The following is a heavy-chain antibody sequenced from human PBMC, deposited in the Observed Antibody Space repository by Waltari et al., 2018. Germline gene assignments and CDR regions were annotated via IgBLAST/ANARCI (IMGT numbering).Heavy chain of an antibody. D-gene: IGHD6-13*01. J-gene: IGHJ4*02. CDR2: INPSGDT. Sequence: QVQLQQWGAGLLEPSETLSVTCAVSGGAFTGYYWTWVRHSPGMGLAWSVEINPSGDTDYNPSLKSRVIISVVTPKSQFSLRLSAVTAADTAVYYCARLRRSNWSFEVWGQGTLVTVSS. CDR3: ARLRRSNWSFEV. V-gene: IGHV4-34*01. CDR1: GGAFTGYY.